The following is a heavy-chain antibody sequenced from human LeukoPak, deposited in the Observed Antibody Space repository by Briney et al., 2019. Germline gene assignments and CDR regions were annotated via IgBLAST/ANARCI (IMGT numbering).Heavy chain of an antibody. Sequence: AAVKASCKASGYTFTSYGISWVRQAPGQGLEWMGWINTNTGNPTYAQGFTGRSVFSLDTSVSTAYLQISSLKAEDTAVYYCARDWYSSGWYGTQPGYWGQGTLVTVSS. V-gene: IGHV7-4-1*02. CDR1: GYTFTSYG. D-gene: IGHD6-19*01. CDR3: ARDWYSSGWYGTQPGY. CDR2: INTNTGNP. J-gene: IGHJ4*02.